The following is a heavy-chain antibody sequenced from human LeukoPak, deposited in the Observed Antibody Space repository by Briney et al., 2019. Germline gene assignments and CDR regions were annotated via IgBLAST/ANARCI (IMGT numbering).Heavy chain of an antibody. D-gene: IGHD6-19*01. V-gene: IGHV3-23*01. CDR3: ARDSGWLPFDY. J-gene: IGHJ4*02. CDR2: ISGSGGST. CDR1: GFTFSSYA. Sequence: GGSLRLSCAASGFTFSSYAMSWVRQAPGKGLEWVSAISGSGGSTYYADSVKGRFTISRDNAKNSLYLQMNSLRAEDTAVYYCARDSGWLPFDYWGQGTLVTVSS.